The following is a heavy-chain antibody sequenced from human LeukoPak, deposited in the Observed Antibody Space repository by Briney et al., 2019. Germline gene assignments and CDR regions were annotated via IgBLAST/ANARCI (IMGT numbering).Heavy chain of an antibody. CDR1: GDSISAYY. V-gene: IGHV4-59*08. D-gene: IGHD1-26*01. J-gene: IGHJ4*02. Sequence: SETLSLTCIVSGDSISAYYWSWVRQPPGKGLEWIAFVHKTGSINYNPSLKSRATISMDTSNSQFSLHVNSVTAADTAVYYCTKYGGSPANYFDSWGPGTLVTVSP. CDR3: TKYGGSPANYFDS. CDR2: VHKTGSI.